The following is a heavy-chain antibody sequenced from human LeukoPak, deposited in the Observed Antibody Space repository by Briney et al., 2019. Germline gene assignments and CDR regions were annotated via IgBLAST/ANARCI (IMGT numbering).Heavy chain of an antibody. CDR3: ARYCSSTSCFDAFDI. CDR2: INHSGST. J-gene: IGHJ3*02. V-gene: IGHV4-34*01. D-gene: IGHD2-2*01. CDR1: GGSFSGYY. Sequence: ASETLSLTCAVYGGSFSGYYWSWIRQPPGKGLEWIGEINHSGSTNYNPSLKSRVTISVDTSKNQFSLKLSSATAADTAVYYCARYCSSTSCFDAFDIWGQGTMVTVSS.